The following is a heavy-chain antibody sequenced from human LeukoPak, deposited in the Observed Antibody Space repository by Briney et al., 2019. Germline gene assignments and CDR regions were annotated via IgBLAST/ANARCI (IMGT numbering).Heavy chain of an antibody. V-gene: IGHV3-74*03. J-gene: IGHJ4*02. D-gene: IGHD6-13*01. Sequence: GGSLRLSCEVSGFTFRTYWMHWVRQAPGKGLVWVSHINSDGTGTMYADSVKGRFTVSRDNAKNTLYLQMNSLRAEDTAVYYCARDDLSWYSGIDYWGQGVLVTVSS. CDR2: INSDGTGT. CDR3: ARDDLSWYSGIDY. CDR1: GFTFRTYW.